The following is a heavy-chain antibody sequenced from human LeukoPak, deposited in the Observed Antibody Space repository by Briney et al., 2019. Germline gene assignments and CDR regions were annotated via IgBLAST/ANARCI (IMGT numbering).Heavy chain of an antibody. D-gene: IGHD3-10*01. Sequence: GGSLRLSCAASGFIFNSYVMSWVRQAPGKGLECVSFLYTGGDTYYADSVKGRFTISRDNSKNTLYLQMNSLRAEDTAVYYCARRPGSRGIFDYWGQGTLVTVSS. CDR2: LYTGGDT. CDR1: GFIFNSYV. J-gene: IGHJ4*02. V-gene: IGHV3-53*01. CDR3: ARRPGSRGIFDY.